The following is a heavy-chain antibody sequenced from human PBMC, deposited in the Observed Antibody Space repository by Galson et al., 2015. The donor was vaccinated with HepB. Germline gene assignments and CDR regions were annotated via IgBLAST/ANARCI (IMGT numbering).Heavy chain of an antibody. V-gene: IGHV3-74*01. Sequence: SVRLSCAASGFTFSSYWMHWVRQAPGEGLVWVSRINSDGSSTNYADSVKGRFTISRDNAKNTLYLQMNSLRAEDTAVYYCARDLRITNWFDPWGQGTLVTVSS. CDR2: INSDGSST. CDR3: ARDLRITNWFDP. J-gene: IGHJ5*02. D-gene: IGHD3-10*01. CDR1: GFTFSSYW.